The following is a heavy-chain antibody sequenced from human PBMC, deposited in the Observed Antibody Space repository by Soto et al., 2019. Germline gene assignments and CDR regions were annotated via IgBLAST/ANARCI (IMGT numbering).Heavy chain of an antibody. Sequence: GGSLRLSCAASGFTVSSNYMSWVRQAPGKGLEWVSVIYSGGSTYYADSVKGRFTISRDNSKNTLYLQMNSLRAEDTAVYYCAKGLSYCSSTSFPLFSSYYYYYIDVWGKGTTVTVSS. CDR2: IYSGGST. CDR1: GFTVSSNY. V-gene: IGHV3-66*01. D-gene: IGHD2-2*01. CDR3: AKGLSYCSSTSFPLFSSYYYYYIDV. J-gene: IGHJ6*03.